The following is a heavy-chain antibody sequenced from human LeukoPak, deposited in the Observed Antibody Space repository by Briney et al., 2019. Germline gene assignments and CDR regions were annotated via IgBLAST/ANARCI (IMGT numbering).Heavy chain of an antibody. Sequence: SETLSLTCTVSGGSISSYYWSWIRQPPGKGLEWIGYIYYSGSTNYNPSLKSRVTISVDTSKNQSSLKLSSVTAADTAVYYCARVLRYDFWSGYDWFDPWGQGTLVTVSS. V-gene: IGHV4-59*01. CDR2: IYYSGST. CDR3: ARVLRYDFWSGYDWFDP. D-gene: IGHD3-3*01. CDR1: GGSISSYY. J-gene: IGHJ5*02.